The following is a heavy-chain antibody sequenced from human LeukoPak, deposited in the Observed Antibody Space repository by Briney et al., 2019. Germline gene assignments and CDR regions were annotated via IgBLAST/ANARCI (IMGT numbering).Heavy chain of an antibody. V-gene: IGHV3-30*18. Sequence: PGGSLRLSCAASGFTFSSHGMHWVRQAPGKGLEWVAVISYDGSNKYYADSVKGRFTISRENSKNTLYLQMNSLRAEDTAVYYCAKDYDFWSGYLDYWGQGTLVTVSS. CDR1: GFTFSSHG. J-gene: IGHJ4*02. CDR3: AKDYDFWSGYLDY. CDR2: ISYDGSNK. D-gene: IGHD3-3*01.